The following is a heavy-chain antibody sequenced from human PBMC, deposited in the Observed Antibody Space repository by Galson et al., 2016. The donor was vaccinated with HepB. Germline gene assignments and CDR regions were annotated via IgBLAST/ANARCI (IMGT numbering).Heavy chain of an antibody. D-gene: IGHD6-6*01. J-gene: IGHJ5*02. CDR1: GFIFNDYY. Sequence: SLRLSCAASGFIFNDYYMSWIRQAPGKGLEWVSYISRDSAYINYAGSVKGRFTISRDDTRNTLSLQMNGLRAEDTAVFYCAKFSTSSGWFDPWGQGTLVTFSS. CDR2: ISRDSAYI. V-gene: IGHV3-11*03. CDR3: AKFSTSSGWFDP.